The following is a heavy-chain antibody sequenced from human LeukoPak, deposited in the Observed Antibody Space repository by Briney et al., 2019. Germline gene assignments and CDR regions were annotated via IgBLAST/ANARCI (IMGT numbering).Heavy chain of an antibody. CDR1: GYTFATYG. Sequence: ASVKVSCKASGYTFATYGISWVRQAPGQGLEWMGWISAYNGDTNYAQKLQGRVTMTTDTSTSTAYMELRSLRSDDTAVYYCARAVADTEIDYWGQGTLVTVSS. J-gene: IGHJ4*02. CDR3: ARAVADTEIDY. D-gene: IGHD6-19*01. CDR2: ISAYNGDT. V-gene: IGHV1-18*01.